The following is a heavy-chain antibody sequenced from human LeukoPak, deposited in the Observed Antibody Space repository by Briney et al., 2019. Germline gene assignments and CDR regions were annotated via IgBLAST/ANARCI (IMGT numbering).Heavy chain of an antibody. V-gene: IGHV3-21*01. CDR2: ISRNSNYI. CDR1: GFTFSSYS. CDR3: AKEVAAAVNY. Sequence: GGSLRLSCAASGFTFSSYSLNWVRQAPGRGLEWVSSISRNSNYIYYADSVKGRFTISRDNAKNSLYLQMSSLRAEDTAVYYCAKEVAAAVNYWGRGTQVTVSS. J-gene: IGHJ4*02. D-gene: IGHD6-13*01.